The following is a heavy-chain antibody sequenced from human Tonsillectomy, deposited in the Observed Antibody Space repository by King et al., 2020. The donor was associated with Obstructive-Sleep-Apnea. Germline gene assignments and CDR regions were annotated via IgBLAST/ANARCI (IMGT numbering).Heavy chain of an antibody. CDR1: GFTFSNYW. V-gene: IGHV3-7*01. CDR2: IKQDGSEK. Sequence: EVQLVESGGGLVQPGGSLRLSCAASGFTFSNYWMSWVRQAPGKGLEWVANIKQDGSEKYYVDSVKGRFTISRDNAKNSLYLQMNSLRGENTAVYYCARVQKCSSTSCYWDYYDYGMDVWGQGTTVTVSS. CDR3: ARVQKCSSTSCYWDYYDYGMDV. J-gene: IGHJ6*02. D-gene: IGHD2-2*01.